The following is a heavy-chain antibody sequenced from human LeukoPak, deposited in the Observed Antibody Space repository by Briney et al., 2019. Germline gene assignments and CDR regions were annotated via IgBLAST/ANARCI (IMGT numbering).Heavy chain of an antibody. Sequence: GGSLRLSCAASGFSFSHYAMHWVRQAPGKGLEWLAVISFHESGQGYADSVKGRFTISRDNPKNTVSLQMTSLRPDDTAIYYCAKEGYTYGYNYLDSWGQGTLVIVSS. CDR1: GFSFSHYA. CDR2: ISFHESGQ. D-gene: IGHD5-24*01. V-gene: IGHV3-30*18. CDR3: AKEGYTYGYNYLDS. J-gene: IGHJ4*02.